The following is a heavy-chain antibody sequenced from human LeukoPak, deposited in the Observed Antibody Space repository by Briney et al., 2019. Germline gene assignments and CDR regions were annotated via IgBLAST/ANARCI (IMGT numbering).Heavy chain of an antibody. J-gene: IGHJ4*02. CDR2: ISGSGGST. CDR1: GFTYSNYA. V-gene: IGHV3-23*01. D-gene: IGHD3-9*01. CDR3: AKVRSFGWLPLFY. Sequence: PGGSLRLSCAASGFTYSNYAMRWVRQAPGKGLECVSTISGSGGSTYYADSVKGRFTISRDNSKNTLYLQMNSLRAEDTAVYYCAKVRSFGWLPLFYWGQGTLVTVSS.